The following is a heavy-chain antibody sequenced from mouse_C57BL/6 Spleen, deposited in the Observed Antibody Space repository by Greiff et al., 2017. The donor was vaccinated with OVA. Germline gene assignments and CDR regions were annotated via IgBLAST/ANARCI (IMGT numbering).Heavy chain of an antibody. V-gene: IGHV1-55*01. D-gene: IGHD1-1*01. CDR2: IYPGSGST. CDR1: GYTFTSYW. CDR3: SRWLITTLVADY. Sequence: VQLQQSGAELVKPGASVKMSCKASGYTFTSYWITWVKQRPGQGLEWIGDIYPGSGSTNYNEKFKSKATLTVDTSSSTAYMQLSSLTSEDSAVYYCSRWLITTLVADYWGQGTTLTVSS. J-gene: IGHJ2*01.